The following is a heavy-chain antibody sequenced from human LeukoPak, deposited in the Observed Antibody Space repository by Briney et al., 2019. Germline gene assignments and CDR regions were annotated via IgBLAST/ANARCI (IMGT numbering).Heavy chain of an antibody. V-gene: IGHV3-21*01. CDR2: ISSSSSYI. J-gene: IGHJ4*02. CDR1: GFTFSSYS. D-gene: IGHD4-11*01. Sequence: GGSLRLSCAASGFTFSSYSMNWVRQAPGKGLEWVSSISSSSSYINYADSVKGRFTISRDNAKNSLYLQMNSLRAEDTAVYYCARKVTTVGGYYFDYWGQGTLVTVSS. CDR3: ARKVTTVGGYYFDY.